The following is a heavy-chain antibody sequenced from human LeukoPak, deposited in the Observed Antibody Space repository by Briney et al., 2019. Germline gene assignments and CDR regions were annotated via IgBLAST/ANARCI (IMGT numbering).Heavy chain of an antibody. Sequence: GASVKVSCKASGYTFTGYYIHWVRQAPGQGLEWIGWINPNNGGTNYAQKFQDRVTMTRDTSISTAYMELSRLTSDDTAVYYCARDQNFHGSGGYYGIDCWGKGTLVTVSS. D-gene: IGHD3-22*01. V-gene: IGHV1-2*02. J-gene: IGHJ4*02. CDR3: ARDQNFHGSGGYYGIDC. CDR1: GYTFTGYY. CDR2: INPNNGGT.